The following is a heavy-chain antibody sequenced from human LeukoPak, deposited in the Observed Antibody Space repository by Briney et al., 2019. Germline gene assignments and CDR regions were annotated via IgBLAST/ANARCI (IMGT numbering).Heavy chain of an antibody. J-gene: IGHJ4*02. Sequence: GGSLRLSCAASGFTFSSYEMNWVRQAPGKGLEWVSYISSSGSTIYYADSVKGRFTISRDNAKNSLYLQMDSLRAEDTAVYYCARDLGSSWYYFDYWGQGTLVTVSS. CDR2: ISSSGSTI. CDR3: ARDLGSSWYYFDY. D-gene: IGHD6-13*01. CDR1: GFTFSSYE. V-gene: IGHV3-48*03.